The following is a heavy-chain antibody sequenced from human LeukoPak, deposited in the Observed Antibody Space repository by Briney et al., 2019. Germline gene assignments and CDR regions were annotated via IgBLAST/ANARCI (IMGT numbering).Heavy chain of an antibody. D-gene: IGHD1-26*01. V-gene: IGHV4-59*01. J-gene: IGHJ4*02. CDR1: GGSISSYY. CDR3: ARESMGATTDY. Sequence: PSETLSLTCTVSGGSISSYYWSWIRQPPGKGLEWIGYIYYSGSTNYNPSLKSRVTISVDTSKNRFSLKLSSVTAADTAVYYCARESMGATTDYWGQGTLVTVSS. CDR2: IYYSGST.